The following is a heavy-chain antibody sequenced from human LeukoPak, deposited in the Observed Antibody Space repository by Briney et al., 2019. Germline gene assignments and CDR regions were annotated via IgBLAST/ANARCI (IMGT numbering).Heavy chain of an antibody. CDR1: GFTFSDYY. J-gene: IGHJ6*03. V-gene: IGHV3-11*04. Sequence: PGGSLRLSCAASGFTFSDYYMSWIRQAPGKGLEWVSYISSRGSTIYYADSVKGRFTISRDNAKNSLYLQMNSLRAEDTAVYYCARDGYYDFWSGYYSHYYYYMEVWGKGTTVTASS. CDR3: ARDGYYDFWSGYYSHYYYYMEV. CDR2: ISSRGSTI. D-gene: IGHD3-3*01.